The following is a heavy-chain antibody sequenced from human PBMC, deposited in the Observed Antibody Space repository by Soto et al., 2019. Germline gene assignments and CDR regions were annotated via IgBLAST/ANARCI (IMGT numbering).Heavy chain of an antibody. J-gene: IGHJ6*02. V-gene: IGHV1-69*13. Sequence: SVKVSCKASGGTFSSYAISWVRQAPGQGLEWMGGIIPIFGTANYAQRFQGRVTITADESTSTAYMELSSLRSEDTAVYYCARDSHYDFWSGYYYYYYGMDVWGQGTTVTVSS. D-gene: IGHD3-3*01. CDR3: ARDSHYDFWSGYYYYYYGMDV. CDR2: IIPIFGTA. CDR1: GGTFSSYA.